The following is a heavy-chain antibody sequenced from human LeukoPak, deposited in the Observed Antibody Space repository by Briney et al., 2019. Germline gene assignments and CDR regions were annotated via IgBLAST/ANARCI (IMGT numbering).Heavy chain of an antibody. CDR2: IHSSGVT. D-gene: IGHD2/OR15-2a*01. CDR1: GASISNYY. Sequence: PSETLSLTCSVSGASISNYYWTWIRQPAGKGLEWIGRIHSSGVTNHNPSLKSRVALSIDKSRGQFSLNLRSVTAADTAIYFCARDPNTVIVTGDYFFDSWGRGTVVTVSS. V-gene: IGHV4-4*07. CDR3: ARDPNTVIVTGDYFFDS. J-gene: IGHJ4*02.